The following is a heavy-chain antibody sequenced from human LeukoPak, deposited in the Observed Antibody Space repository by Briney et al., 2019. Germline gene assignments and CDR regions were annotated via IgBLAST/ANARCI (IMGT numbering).Heavy chain of an antibody. CDR2: IYYSGST. CDR1: GYSISSGYF. CDR3: ARCDYYGSGSYYEYYFDY. V-gene: IGHV4-38-2*02. J-gene: IGHJ4*02. D-gene: IGHD3-10*01. Sequence: PSETLSLTCSVSGYSISSGYFWGWVRPPPGKGLGWIGSIYYSGSTYYNPSLKSRVTISVDTSKNQFSLKLSSVTAADTAVCYCARCDYYGSGSYYEYYFDYWGQGTLVTVSS.